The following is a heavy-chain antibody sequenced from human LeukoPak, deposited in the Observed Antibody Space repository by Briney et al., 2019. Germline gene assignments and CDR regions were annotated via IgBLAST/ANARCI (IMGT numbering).Heavy chain of an antibody. CDR1: GGAISGYY. J-gene: IGHJ4*02. CDR3: ARHAQAYGDYGIYPDY. Sequence: SETLSLTCTVSGGAISGYYWSWIRQSAGSGLEWIGRIYSSGSTNYNPSLKSRVTMSVDTSKNQFSLKLSSVTAADTAVYYCARHAQAYGDYGIYPDYWGQGTLVTVSS. CDR2: IYSSGST. V-gene: IGHV4-4*07. D-gene: IGHD4-17*01.